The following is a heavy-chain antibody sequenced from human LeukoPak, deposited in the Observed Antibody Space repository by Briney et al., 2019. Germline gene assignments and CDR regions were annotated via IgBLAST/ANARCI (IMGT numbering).Heavy chain of an antibody. CDR1: GFTFSSYS. J-gene: IGHJ4*02. V-gene: IGHV3-7*01. CDR2: IKQDGSEK. Sequence: GGSLRLSCAASGFTFSSYSMNWVRQAPGKGLEWVANIKQDGSEKYYVDSVKGRFTISRDNAKNSLYLQMNSLRAEDTAVYYCARARGYDFWSGYYFDYWGQGTLVTVSS. CDR3: ARARGYDFWSGYYFDY. D-gene: IGHD3-3*01.